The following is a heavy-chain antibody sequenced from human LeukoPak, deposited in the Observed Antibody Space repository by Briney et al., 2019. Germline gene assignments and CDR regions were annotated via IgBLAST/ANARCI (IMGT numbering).Heavy chain of an antibody. CDR1: GGTFSSYA. CDR2: IIPILGIA. Sequence: GASVKVSCKASGGTFSSYAISWVRQAPGQGLEWMGRIIPILGIANYAQKFQGRVTITADKSTSTAYMELSSLRAEDTAVYYCARGDIAVAGTHFDYWGQGTLVTVSS. CDR3: ARGDIAVAGTHFDY. V-gene: IGHV1-69*04. D-gene: IGHD6-19*01. J-gene: IGHJ4*02.